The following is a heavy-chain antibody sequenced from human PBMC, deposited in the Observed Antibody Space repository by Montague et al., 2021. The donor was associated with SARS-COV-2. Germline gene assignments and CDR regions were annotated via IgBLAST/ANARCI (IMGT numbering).Heavy chain of an antibody. CDR2: IDHSGTT. J-gene: IGHJ4*02. D-gene: IGHD2-21*01. V-gene: IGHV4-38-2*02. CDR3: ARRHIVVSNRAFDY. CDR1: GDSITNNYY. Sequence: SETLSLTCTVSGDSITNNYYWGWIRQPPGKGLEWIGTIDHSGTTYYNPSLKSRVTISVDTSNNQFSLKLTSVTAADTAVYYCARRHIVVSNRAFDYWGQGTLVTVSS.